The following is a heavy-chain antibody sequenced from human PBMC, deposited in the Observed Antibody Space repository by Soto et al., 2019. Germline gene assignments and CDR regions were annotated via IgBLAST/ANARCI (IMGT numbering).Heavy chain of an antibody. D-gene: IGHD6-13*01. V-gene: IGHV3-73*01. J-gene: IGHJ4*02. CDR1: GFTFSGSA. CDR3: TRLGIAAAGTDY. Sequence: GGSLRLSCAASGFTFSGSAMHWVRQASGKGLEWVARIRSKAKNYATVYAASVKGRFTISRDDSKNTAYLQMNSLKTEDTAVYYCTRLGIAAAGTDYWGQGTLVTVSS. CDR2: IRSKAKNYAT.